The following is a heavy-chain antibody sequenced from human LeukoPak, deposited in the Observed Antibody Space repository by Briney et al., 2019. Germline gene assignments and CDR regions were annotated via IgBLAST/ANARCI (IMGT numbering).Heavy chain of an antibody. Sequence: PSETLSLTCTVSGGSISSSSYYWGWIRQPPGKGLEWIGSIYYSGSTYYNPSLKSRVTISVDTSKNQFSLKLSSVTAADTAVYYCASQIVVPAASIDYWGQGTLVTVSS. J-gene: IGHJ4*02. D-gene: IGHD2-2*01. CDR1: GGSISSSSYY. CDR2: IYYSGST. V-gene: IGHV4-39*07. CDR3: ASQIVVPAASIDY.